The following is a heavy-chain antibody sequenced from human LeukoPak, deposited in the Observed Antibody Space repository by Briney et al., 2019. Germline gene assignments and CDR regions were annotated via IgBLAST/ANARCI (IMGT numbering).Heavy chain of an antibody. CDR3: AREGSAVAGNHFDY. CDR1: GGSFSGYY. J-gene: IGHJ4*02. V-gene: IGHV4-34*01. D-gene: IGHD6-19*01. Sequence: SETLSLTCAVYGGSFSGYYWSWIRQPPGKGLEWIGEINHSGSTNYNPSLKSRVTISVDTSKNQFSLKLSSVTAADTAVYYCAREGSAVAGNHFDYWGQGTLVTVSS. CDR2: INHSGST.